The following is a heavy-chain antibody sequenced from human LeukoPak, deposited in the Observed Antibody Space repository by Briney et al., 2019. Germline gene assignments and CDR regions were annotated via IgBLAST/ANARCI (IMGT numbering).Heavy chain of an antibody. CDR3: ARDSEYSISLYDWFDP. Sequence: GGSLRLSCAASGFTFSRYWMSWVRQAPGKGLEWVANIKQGGSEKYYVDSVKGRFTISRDNAKNSLYLQMNSLRAEDTAVYYCARDSEYSISLYDWFDPWGQGTLVTVSS. V-gene: IGHV3-7*01. D-gene: IGHD6-6*01. CDR1: GFTFSRYW. J-gene: IGHJ5*02. CDR2: IKQGGSEK.